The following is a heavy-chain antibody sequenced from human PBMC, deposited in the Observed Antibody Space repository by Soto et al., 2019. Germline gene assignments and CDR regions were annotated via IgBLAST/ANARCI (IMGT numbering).Heavy chain of an antibody. CDR1: GGTFSSYA. J-gene: IGHJ4*02. Sequence: QVQLVQSGAEVKKPGSSVKVSCKASGGTFSSYAISWVRQAPGQGLEWMGGIIPIFGTANYAQKFQGRVTITADESTSTAYMELSSLRSEYTAVYYCARDGGYQGRDGYKNFDYWGQGTLVTVSS. V-gene: IGHV1-69*01. CDR3: ARDGGYQGRDGYKNFDY. D-gene: IGHD5-12*01. CDR2: IIPIFGTA.